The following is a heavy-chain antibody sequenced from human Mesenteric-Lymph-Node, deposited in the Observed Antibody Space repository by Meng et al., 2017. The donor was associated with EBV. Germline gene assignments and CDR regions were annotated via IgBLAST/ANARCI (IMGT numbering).Heavy chain of an antibody. CDR1: GGSFSGYY. J-gene: IGHJ4*02. V-gene: IGHV4-34*01. CDR2: INHSGST. Sequence: GQLQQWGPGLLRASETLSLTAAVYGGSFSGYYWSWIRQPPGKGLEWIGEINHSGSTNYNPSLKSRVTISGDTSKNQFSLKLSSVTAADTAVYYCARGRGVYYDFWSGYSAWGQGTLVTVSS. D-gene: IGHD3-3*01. CDR3: ARGRGVYYDFWSGYSA.